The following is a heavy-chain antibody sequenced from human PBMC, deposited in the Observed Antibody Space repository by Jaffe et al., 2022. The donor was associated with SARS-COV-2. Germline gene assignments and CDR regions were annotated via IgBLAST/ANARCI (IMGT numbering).Heavy chain of an antibody. J-gene: IGHJ4*02. V-gene: IGHV1-18*01. CDR2: ISTYNGDI. D-gene: IGHD3-3*01. CDR3: ARDHTGMVSGLLNY. CDR1: GYTFKGYW. Sequence: QVQLVQSGAEVKKPGASVKVSCKVSGYTFKGYWISWVRQAPGQGLEWIGCISTYNGDIILEQKFQGRVTMTTDTSTSTAYVELRSLRSDDTAVYYCARDHTGMVSGLLNYWGQGTLVTVS.